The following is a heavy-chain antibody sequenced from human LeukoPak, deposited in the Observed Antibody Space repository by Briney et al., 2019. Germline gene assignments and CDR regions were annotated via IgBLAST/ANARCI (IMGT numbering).Heavy chain of an antibody. D-gene: IGHD3-22*01. Sequence: GGSLRLSCAASGFTFSDHCMDWVRQAPGKGLEWVGRTRNKANSYITEYAASVKGRFTISRDDSKNSLYLQMNSLKTEDTAVYSCARALRTMRNYYGMDVWGQGTTVTVSS. V-gene: IGHV3-72*01. CDR1: GFTFSDHC. CDR3: ARALRTMRNYYGMDV. J-gene: IGHJ6*02. CDR2: TRNKANSYIT.